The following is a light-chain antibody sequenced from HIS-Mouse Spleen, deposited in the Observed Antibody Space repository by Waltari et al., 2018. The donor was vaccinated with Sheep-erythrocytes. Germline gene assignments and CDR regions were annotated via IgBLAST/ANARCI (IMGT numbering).Light chain of an antibody. CDR1: SRYVGRYNL. CDR2: EGS. Sequence: QSALTQPASVSGSPGPSITISCTGTSRYVGRYNLVPWYQQHPGKAPKLMIYEGSKRPSGVSNRFSGSKSGNTASLTISGLQAEDEADYYCCSYAGSSTPWVFGGGTKLTVL. V-gene: IGLV2-23*01. J-gene: IGLJ3*02. CDR3: CSYAGSSTPWV.